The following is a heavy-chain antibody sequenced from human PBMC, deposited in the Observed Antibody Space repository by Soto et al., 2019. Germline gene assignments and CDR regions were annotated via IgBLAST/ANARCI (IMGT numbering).Heavy chain of an antibody. Sequence: NPSETLSLTCTVSGGSVTNSSYYWGWIRQSPGKGLEWIGSVYYRGRSYSKSSVKSRVTISVDTSKNRFSLSLNSVTASDMAVYFCVSQRTTVPTQAYFDYWGPGALVTVSS. V-gene: IGHV4-39*01. CDR2: VYYRGRS. CDR1: GGSVTNSSYY. CDR3: VSQRTTVPTQAYFDY. J-gene: IGHJ4*02. D-gene: IGHD4-17*01.